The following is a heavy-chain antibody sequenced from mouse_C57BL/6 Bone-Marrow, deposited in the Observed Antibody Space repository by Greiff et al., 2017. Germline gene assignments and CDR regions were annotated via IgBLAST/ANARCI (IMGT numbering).Heavy chain of an antibody. J-gene: IGHJ1*03. CDR1: GYAFSSYW. D-gene: IGHD2-3*01. Sequence: QVQLQQSGAELVKPGASVKISCKASGYAFSSYWMNWVKQRPGKGLEWIGQIYPGDGDTNYNGKFKGKATLTADKSSSTAYMQLSCLTSEDSAVYFCAIDGYSYWYFDVWGTGTTVTVSS. CDR3: AIDGYSYWYFDV. V-gene: IGHV1-80*01. CDR2: IYPGDGDT.